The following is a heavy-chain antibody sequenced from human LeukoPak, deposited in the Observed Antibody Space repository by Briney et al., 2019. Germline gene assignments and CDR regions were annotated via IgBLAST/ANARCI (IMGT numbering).Heavy chain of an antibody. J-gene: IGHJ4*02. CDR2: IYSGGST. V-gene: IGHV3-53*01. CDR3: ARASRLAYCGGDCYY. D-gene: IGHD2-21*02. CDR1: GFTFSSYA. Sequence: GGSLRLSCAASGFTFSSYAMSWVRQAPGKGLEWVSVIYSGGSTYYADSVKGRFTISRDNSKNTLYLQMNSLRAEDTAVYYCARASRLAYCGGDCYYWGQGTLVTVSS.